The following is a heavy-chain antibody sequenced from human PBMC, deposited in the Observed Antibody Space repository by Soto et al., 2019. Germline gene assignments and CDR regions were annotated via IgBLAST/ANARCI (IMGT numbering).Heavy chain of an antibody. CDR2: IWYDGSNK. J-gene: IGHJ6*02. CDR3: ARDPRRGYSGYDLTVDGMDV. V-gene: IGHV3-33*01. D-gene: IGHD5-12*01. Sequence: GGSLRLSCAASGFTFSSYGMHWVRQAPGKGLEWVAVIWYDGSNKYYADSVKGRFTISRDNSKNTLYLQMNSLRAEDTAVYYCARDPRRGYSGYDLTVDGMDVWGQGTTVTVSS. CDR1: GFTFSSYG.